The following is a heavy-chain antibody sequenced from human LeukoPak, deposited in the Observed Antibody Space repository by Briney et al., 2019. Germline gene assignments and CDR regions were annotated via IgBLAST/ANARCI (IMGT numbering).Heavy chain of an antibody. V-gene: IGHV3-30*02. D-gene: IGHD6-19*01. CDR3: AKDTGKYSSGWTDY. J-gene: IGHJ4*02. CDR1: GFTFSSYA. CDR2: IRYDGSNK. Sequence: GGSLRLSCAASGFTFSSYAMHWVRQAPGKGLEWVAFIRYDGSNKYYADSVKGRFTISRDNSKNTLYLQMNSLRAEDTAVYYCAKDTGKYSSGWTDYWGQGTLVTVSS.